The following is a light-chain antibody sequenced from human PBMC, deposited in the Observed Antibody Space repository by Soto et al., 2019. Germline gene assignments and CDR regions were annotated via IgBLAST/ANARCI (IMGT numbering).Light chain of an antibody. CDR2: SSI. J-gene: IGLJ2*01. V-gene: IGLV1-47*01. Sequence: QSVLTQPPSASGTPGQRVSMSCSGGSSNIGSNFVSWYQQLPGTAPKLLIYSSIQRPAGVPDRFSGSKSGTSASLAISGLRSEDEADYYCAAWDDRLSVVVFGGGTKLTVL. CDR3: AAWDDRLSVVV. CDR1: SSNIGSNF.